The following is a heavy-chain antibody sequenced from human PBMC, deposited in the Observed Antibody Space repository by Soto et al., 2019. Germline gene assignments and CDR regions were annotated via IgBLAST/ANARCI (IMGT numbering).Heavy chain of an antibody. CDR2: IYYSGST. V-gene: IGHV4-30-4*01. CDR3: ARGVTYYDFWSGYYYLRWFDP. Sequence: QVQLQESGPGLVKPSQTPSLTCTVSGGSISSGDYYWSWIRQPPGKGLEWIGYIYYSGSTYYNPSLKSRVTISVDTSKNQFSLKLSSVTAADTAVYYCARGVTYYDFWSGYYYLRWFDPWGQGTLVTVSS. CDR1: GGSISSGDYY. D-gene: IGHD3-3*01. J-gene: IGHJ5*02.